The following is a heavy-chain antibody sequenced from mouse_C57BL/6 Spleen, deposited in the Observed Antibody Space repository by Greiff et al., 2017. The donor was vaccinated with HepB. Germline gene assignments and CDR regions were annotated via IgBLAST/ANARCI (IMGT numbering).Heavy chain of an antibody. CDR3: ARAHYYGSSYRYFDV. D-gene: IGHD1-1*01. CDR1: SYTFTSYW. CDR2: IDPSDSYT. J-gene: IGHJ1*03. Sequence: QVQLQQPGAELVRPGTSVKLSCKASSYTFTSYWMHWVKQRPGQGLEWIGVIDPSDSYTNYNQKFKGKATLTVDTSSRTAYMQLSSLTSEDSAVYYCARAHYYGSSYRYFDVWGTWTTVTVSS. V-gene: IGHV1-59*01.